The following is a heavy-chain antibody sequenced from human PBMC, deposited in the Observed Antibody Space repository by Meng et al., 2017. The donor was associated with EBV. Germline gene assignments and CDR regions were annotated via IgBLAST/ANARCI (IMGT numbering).Heavy chain of an antibody. Sequence: QLQQSGPGLVQLSETLSLTCTISGGSISSSSYYWGWIRQPPGKGLEWIGSIYYSGSTYYNPSLKSRVTISVDTSKNQFSLKLSSVTAADTAVYYCARVVATIFTNWFDPWGQGTLVTVSS. CDR1: GGSISSSSYY. CDR2: IYYSGST. CDR3: ARVVATIFTNWFDP. D-gene: IGHD5-12*01. J-gene: IGHJ5*02. V-gene: IGHV4-39*07.